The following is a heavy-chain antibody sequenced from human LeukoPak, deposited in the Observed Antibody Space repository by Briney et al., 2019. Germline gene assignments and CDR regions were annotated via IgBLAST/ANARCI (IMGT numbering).Heavy chain of an antibody. V-gene: IGHV4-38-2*02. J-gene: IGHJ6*02. CDR2: IYHSGST. CDR1: GYSISSGYY. CDR3: ARGRMQWLPTFYYYYGMDV. D-gene: IGHD6-19*01. Sequence: SETLSLTCTVSGYSISSGYYWGWIRQPPGKGLEWIGSIYHSGSTNYNPSLKSRVTISVDTSKNQFSLKLSSVTAADTAVYYCARGRMQWLPTFYYYYGMDVWGQGTTVTVSS.